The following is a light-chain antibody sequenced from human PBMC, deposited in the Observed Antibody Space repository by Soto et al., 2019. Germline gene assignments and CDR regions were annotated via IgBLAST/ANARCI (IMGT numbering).Light chain of an antibody. Sequence: IQLTQSPSSLSASVGDRVTITCRASQGISSYLAWYQQKPGKAPKLLIYGASTLQNGVPSRFSGSGSGTDFTLTISSLQPEDVAAYYCQQLNSYLSLTFGGGTKVEIK. CDR2: GAS. CDR1: QGISSY. CDR3: QQLNSYLSLT. V-gene: IGKV1-9*01. J-gene: IGKJ4*01.